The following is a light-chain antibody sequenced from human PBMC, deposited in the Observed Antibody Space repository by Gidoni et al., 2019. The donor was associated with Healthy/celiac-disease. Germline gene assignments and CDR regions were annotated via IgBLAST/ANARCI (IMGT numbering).Light chain of an antibody. V-gene: IGLV2-11*01. CDR3: CSYAGSYTFEGV. CDR1: SSDVGGYNY. CDR2: DVS. J-gene: IGLJ2*01. Sequence: QSALTQPRSVSGSPGQSVTISCTGPSSDVGGYNYVSWYQQHPGKAPKLMIYDVSKRPSGVPDRFSGSKSGNTASLTISGLQAEDEADYYCCSYAGSYTFEGVFGGGTKLTVL.